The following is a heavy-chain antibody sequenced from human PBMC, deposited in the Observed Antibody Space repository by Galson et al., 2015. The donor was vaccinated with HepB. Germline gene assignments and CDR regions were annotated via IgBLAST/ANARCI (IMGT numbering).Heavy chain of an antibody. CDR2: IWYDGSNK. Sequence: SLRLSCAASGFTFSSYGMHWVRQAPGKGLEWVAVIWYDGSNKYYADSVKGRFTISRDNSKNTLYLQMNSLRAEDTAVYYCARDRSYDILTGYYTDAFDIWGQGTMVTVSS. CDR3: ARDRSYDILTGYYTDAFDI. CDR1: GFTFSSYG. J-gene: IGHJ3*02. V-gene: IGHV3-33*01. D-gene: IGHD3-9*01.